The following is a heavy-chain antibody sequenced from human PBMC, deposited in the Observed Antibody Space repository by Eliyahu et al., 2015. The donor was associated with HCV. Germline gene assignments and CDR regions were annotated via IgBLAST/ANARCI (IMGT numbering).Heavy chain of an antibody. CDR3: ARVGGGDY. CDR2: IIPIFGTA. D-gene: IGHD3-16*01. CDR1: GGTCSXDA. J-gene: IGHJ4*02. V-gene: IGHV1-69*01. Sequence: QVQLVQSGAEVKXPXSSVKVSCKASGGTCSXDAINWVRQAPGQGLEWNGGIIPIFGTANYAQKFQGRVTITADESTSTAYMELSSLRSEDTAVYYCARVGGGDYWGQGTLVTVSS.